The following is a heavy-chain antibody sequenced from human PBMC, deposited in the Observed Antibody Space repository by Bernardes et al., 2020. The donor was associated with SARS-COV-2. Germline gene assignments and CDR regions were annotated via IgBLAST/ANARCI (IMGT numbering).Heavy chain of an antibody. CDR3: AREIVVVPVSTRRTYGLDL. D-gene: IGHD2-15*01. CDR1: GFSFSSFG. V-gene: IGHV3-33*01. J-gene: IGHJ6*02. Sequence: GGSLRLSCAASGFSFSSFGLHWVRQAPGKGLEWVALICYDGNKKYYAESVKGRFTISRDNSKNTLYLQMNSLIAEDTAVYYCAREIVVVPVSTRRTYGLDLWGQGTTVTVSS. CDR2: ICYDGNKK.